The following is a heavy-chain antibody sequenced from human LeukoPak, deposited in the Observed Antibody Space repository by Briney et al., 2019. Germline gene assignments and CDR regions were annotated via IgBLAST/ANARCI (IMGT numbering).Heavy chain of an antibody. D-gene: IGHD3-3*01. Sequence: SETLSLTCAVSGYSISSGYYWGWIRQPPGKGLEWIGSIYHSGSTYYNPSLKSRVTISVDTSKNQFSLKLSSVTAADTAVYYCARDFWSGYYRPNWFGPWGQGTLVTVSS. V-gene: IGHV4-38-2*01. CDR2: IYHSGST. CDR1: GYSISSGYY. J-gene: IGHJ5*02. CDR3: ARDFWSGYYRPNWFGP.